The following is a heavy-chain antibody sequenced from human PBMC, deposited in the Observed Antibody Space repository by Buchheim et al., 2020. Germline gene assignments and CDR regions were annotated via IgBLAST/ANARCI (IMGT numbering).Heavy chain of an antibody. J-gene: IGHJ6*02. CDR2: IYPRDFDI. Sequence: EVQLVQSGAEVKKPGESLKISCKGSGYSFNTYWIGWVRQIPGKGLEWLGFIYPRDFDIRYSPSFQGQVIIPADKSISTAYLRWISLKASDTAMYYCAAQLLVYGVDVWGQGT. CDR3: AAQLLVYGVDV. V-gene: IGHV5-51*01. CDR1: GYSFNTYW. D-gene: IGHD2-8*02.